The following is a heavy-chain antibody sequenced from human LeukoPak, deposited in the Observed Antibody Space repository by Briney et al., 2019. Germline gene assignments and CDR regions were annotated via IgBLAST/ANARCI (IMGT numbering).Heavy chain of an antibody. Sequence: GGSLRLSCAASGFTFSSYSLNWVRQAPGKGLEWVSSISSSSSYIYYADSVKGRFTISRDNAKNSLYLQMNSLRAEDTAVYYCARDSYDYGGNSVLDWGQGTLVTVSS. CDR1: GFTFSSYS. CDR2: ISSSSSYI. J-gene: IGHJ4*02. D-gene: IGHD4-23*01. V-gene: IGHV3-21*01. CDR3: ARDSYDYGGNSVLD.